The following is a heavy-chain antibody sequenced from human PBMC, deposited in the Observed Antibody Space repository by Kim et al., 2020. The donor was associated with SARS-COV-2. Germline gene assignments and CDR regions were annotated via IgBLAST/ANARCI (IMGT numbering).Heavy chain of an antibody. CDR1: GYTFSSYS. V-gene: IGHV1-18*01. D-gene: IGHD3-16*01. CDR3: ARDMGMISFGDLGGWFDP. J-gene: IGHJ5*01. Sequence: ASVKVSCQASGYTFSSYSLSWVRQAPGQGLEWMGWMSTYNGDTKFAQKFQGRVAMTSDKFTSTAYMVLSSLTSDETAIYYCARDMGMISFGDLGGWFDPWGQGTLVTVSS. CDR2: MSTYNGDT.